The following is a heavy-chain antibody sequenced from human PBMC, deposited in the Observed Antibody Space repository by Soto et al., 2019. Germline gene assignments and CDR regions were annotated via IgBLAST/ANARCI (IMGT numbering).Heavy chain of an antibody. Sequence: SETLSLTCAVYGGSFSGYYWSWIRQPPGKGLEWIGEINHSGSTNYNPSLKSRVTISVDTSKNQFSLKLSSVTAADTAVYYCARAGYYGFWSGYYYMDVWGKGTTVTASS. D-gene: IGHD3-3*01. CDR1: GGSFSGYY. J-gene: IGHJ6*03. V-gene: IGHV4-34*01. CDR3: ARAGYYGFWSGYYYMDV. CDR2: INHSGST.